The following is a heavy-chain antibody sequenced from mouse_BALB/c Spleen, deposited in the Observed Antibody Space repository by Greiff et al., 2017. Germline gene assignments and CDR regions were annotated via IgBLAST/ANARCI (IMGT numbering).Heavy chain of an antibody. V-gene: IGHV5-12-2*01. Sequence: EVKLMESGGGLVQPGGSLKLSCAASGFTFSSYTMSWVRQTPEKRLEWVAYISNGGGSTYYPDTVKGRFTISRDNAKNTLYLQMSSLKSEDTAMYYCARQGYYGNYEAMDYWGQGTSVTVSS. CDR3: ARQGYYGNYEAMDY. CDR1: GFTFSSYT. CDR2: ISNGGGST. D-gene: IGHD2-1*01. J-gene: IGHJ4*01.